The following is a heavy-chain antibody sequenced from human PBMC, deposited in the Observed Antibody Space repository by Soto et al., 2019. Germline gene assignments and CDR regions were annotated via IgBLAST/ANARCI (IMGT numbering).Heavy chain of an antibody. J-gene: IGHJ4*01. CDR1: NYSISSCYY. CDR2: MYHSGST. V-gene: IGHV4-38-2*02. CDR3: VKDVRGHSYGIIDY. D-gene: IGHD5-18*01. Sequence: SETLSLTCAVSNYSISSCYYWGWIRQPPGKGLEWIGSMYHSGSTYYNPSLKTRVTISVDTSNNQFSLKLSSVTAADTAVYYCVKDVRGHSYGIIDYWGQEPWSPSPQ.